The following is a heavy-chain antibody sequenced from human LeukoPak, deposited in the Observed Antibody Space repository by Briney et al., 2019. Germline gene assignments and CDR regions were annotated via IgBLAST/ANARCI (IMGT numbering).Heavy chain of an antibody. D-gene: IGHD4-17*01. Sequence: GGSLRLSCAASGFTFSSYSMNWIRQAPGKGLEWVSSISSSTSYIYYAGSVKGRFTISKDNAKNSLYLQMNSLRAEDTAVCYCARAGGSTVSHSDYWGQGTLVTVSS. CDR1: GFTFSSYS. CDR2: ISSSTSYI. J-gene: IGHJ4*02. CDR3: ARAGGSTVSHSDY. V-gene: IGHV3-21*01.